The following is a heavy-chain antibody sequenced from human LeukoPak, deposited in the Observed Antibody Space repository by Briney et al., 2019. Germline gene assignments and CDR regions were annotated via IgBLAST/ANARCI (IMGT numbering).Heavy chain of an antibody. CDR1: GFTFSIYR. CDR3: ARVKDYGDYDAFDI. CDR2: ISSSISYI. V-gene: IGHV3-21*01. J-gene: IGHJ3*02. D-gene: IGHD4-17*01. Sequence: GGSLRLSCAASGFTFSIYRMNWVRQAPGKGLEWVSSISSSISYIYYADSVKGRFTISRDNAMISLYLQMNSLRAEDTAVYYCARVKDYGDYDAFDIWGQGTMVTVSS.